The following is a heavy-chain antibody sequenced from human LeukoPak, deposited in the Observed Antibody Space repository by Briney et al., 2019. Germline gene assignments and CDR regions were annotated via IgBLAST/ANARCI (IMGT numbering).Heavy chain of an antibody. V-gene: IGHV3-7*01. CDR3: ARRFIAAAFFDH. CDR1: GFTFSSYW. J-gene: IGHJ4*02. D-gene: IGHD6-13*01. CDR2: IKEDGSEK. Sequence: GGSLRLSCAASGFTFSSYWMSWVRQAPGKGLEWVANIKEDGSEKYYVDSVRGRFTLSRDNAKNSLYLQMNSLRAEDTAVYYYARRFIAAAFFDHWGQGTLVAVSS.